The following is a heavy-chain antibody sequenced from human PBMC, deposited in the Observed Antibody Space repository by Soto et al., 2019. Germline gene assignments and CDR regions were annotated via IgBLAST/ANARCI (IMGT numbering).Heavy chain of an antibody. V-gene: IGHV1-69*02. CDR3: ARARTVPRFDP. J-gene: IGHJ5*02. CDR1: GGTFSSYT. Sequence: QVQLVQSGAEVKKPGSSVKVSCKASGGTFSSYTISWVRQAPGQGLEWMGRIIPILGIANYASKFQGRVTITADKSPSTGYMELSSLRSEDTAVYYCARARTVPRFDPWGQGTLVTVSS. CDR2: IIPILGIA. D-gene: IGHD4-4*01.